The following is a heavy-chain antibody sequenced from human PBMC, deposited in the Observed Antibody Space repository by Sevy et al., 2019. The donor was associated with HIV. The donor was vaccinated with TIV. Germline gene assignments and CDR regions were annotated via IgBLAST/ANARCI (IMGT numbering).Heavy chain of an antibody. Sequence: SETLSLTCTVSGASISSTGYYWGWIRQPPGKGLEWIASIRYSGTTFYNLSLKSRVTISADTSKNQFSLRLSSVTAADTAIYYCAGPLLSCNSGWRYFDFWGQGTVVTVSS. CDR1: GASISSTGYY. D-gene: IGHD6-19*01. CDR2: IRYSGTT. J-gene: IGHJ4*02. CDR3: AGPLLSCNSGWRYFDF. V-gene: IGHV4-39*01.